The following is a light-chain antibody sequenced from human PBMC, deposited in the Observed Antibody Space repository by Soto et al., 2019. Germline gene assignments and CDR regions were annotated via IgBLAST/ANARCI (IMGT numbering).Light chain of an antibody. J-gene: IGLJ1*01. V-gene: IGLV2-14*01. Sequence: QSALAQPASVSGSPGQSITISCTGTSSDIGGFYYVSWYQHHPGKDPKIMIYQVSNRPSGVSNRFSGSKSGNTASLTISGLQADDEADYFCSSYSTTTTREVFGTGTKGTVL. CDR1: SSDIGGFYY. CDR2: QVS. CDR3: SSYSTTTTREV.